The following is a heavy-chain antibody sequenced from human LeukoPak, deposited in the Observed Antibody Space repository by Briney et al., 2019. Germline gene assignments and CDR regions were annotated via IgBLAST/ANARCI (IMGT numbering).Heavy chain of an antibody. J-gene: IGHJ4*02. D-gene: IGHD2-8*01. Sequence: VRQAPGXXXXGVAAISGSGGSTYYADSVKGRFTISRGNAKNTLYLQMNSLRVEDTAVYYCTRGDGNGFDFWGQGTLVAVSS. V-gene: IGHV3-23*01. CDR2: ISGSGGST. CDR3: TRGDGNGFDF.